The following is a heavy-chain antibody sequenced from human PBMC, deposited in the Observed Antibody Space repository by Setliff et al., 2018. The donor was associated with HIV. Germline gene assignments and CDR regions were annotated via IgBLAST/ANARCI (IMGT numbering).Heavy chain of an antibody. J-gene: IGHJ4*02. CDR3: ARGVAAAGL. CDR2: IFYSGHT. CDR1: GGSISRSSYY. D-gene: IGHD6-13*01. V-gene: IGHV4-39*07. Sequence: SETLSLTCAVSGGSISRSSYYWAWIRQPPGKGLEWIGNIFYSGHTFYNPSLRSRVTISVDTSKNQFSLKLSSVTAADTAVYYCARGVAAAGLWGQGTLVTVSS.